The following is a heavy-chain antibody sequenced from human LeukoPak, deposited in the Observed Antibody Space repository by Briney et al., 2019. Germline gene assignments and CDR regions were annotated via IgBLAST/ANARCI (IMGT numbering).Heavy chain of an antibody. J-gene: IGHJ4*02. D-gene: IGHD6-13*01. CDR3: AKGLGSTKIDY. CDR1: GFTVSSNY. V-gene: IGHV3-23*01. Sequence: GGSLRLSCAASGFTVSSNYMNWVRQAPGKGLEWVSAISGGGGRAYYADSVRGRFTISRDNSNNTLYLQINSLRAEDTAVYYCAKGLGSTKIDYWGQGTLVTVSS. CDR2: ISGGGGRA.